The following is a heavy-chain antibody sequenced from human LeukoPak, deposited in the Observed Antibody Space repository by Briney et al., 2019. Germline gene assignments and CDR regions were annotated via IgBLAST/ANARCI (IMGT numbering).Heavy chain of an antibody. CDR2: IYYSGST. CDR3: ARHAPGNSSWMSRFDY. J-gene: IGHJ4*02. D-gene: IGHD6-6*01. V-gene: IGHV4-59*08. CDR1: GGSISSYY. Sequence: PSETLSLTCTVSGGSISSYYWSWIRQPPGKGLEWIGYIYYSGSTNYNPSLKSRVTISVDTSKNQFSLKLSSVTAADTAVYYCARHAPGNSSWMSRFDYWGQGTLVTVSS.